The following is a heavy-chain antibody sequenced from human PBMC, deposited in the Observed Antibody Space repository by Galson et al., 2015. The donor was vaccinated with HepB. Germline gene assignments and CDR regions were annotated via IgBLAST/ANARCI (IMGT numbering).Heavy chain of an antibody. CDR3: ARAAGASLFSEY. Sequence: SVKVSCKASGYTFTGYYIHWVRQAPGQGLEWMGWVNPDSGDTNYAQKFQGGVTMTRDTSISTAYMYLSSLRSDDTAVYYCARAAGASLFSEYWGQGTLVTVPS. CDR2: VNPDSGDT. CDR1: GYTFTGYY. V-gene: IGHV1-2*02. J-gene: IGHJ4*02. D-gene: IGHD6-13*01.